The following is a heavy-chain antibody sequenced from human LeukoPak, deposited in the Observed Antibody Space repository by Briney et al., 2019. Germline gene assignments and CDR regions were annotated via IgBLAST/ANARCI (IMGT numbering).Heavy chain of an antibody. CDR1: GFTFSSYS. V-gene: IGHV3-21*01. CDR2: ISSSSSYI. CDR3: AREENLAAGYYFDY. J-gene: IGHJ4*02. Sequence: GGSLRLSCAVSGFTFSSYSMNWVRQAPGKGLEWVSSISSSSSYIYYADSVKGRFTISRDNAKNSLYLQMNSLRAEDTAVYYCAREENLAAGYYFDYWGQGTLVTVSS. D-gene: IGHD2-15*01.